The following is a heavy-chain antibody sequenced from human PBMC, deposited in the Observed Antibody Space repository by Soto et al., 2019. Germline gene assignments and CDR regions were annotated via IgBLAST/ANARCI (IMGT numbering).Heavy chain of an antibody. CDR2: IHYSGTT. J-gene: IGHJ4*02. CDR1: GGSMRNYF. CDR3: AAGEASSRNLAPYYLDF. Sequence: SETLSLACTVSGGSMRNYFWTRIRQPPGKGLEWIGYIHYSGTTSFFPSYNPSLRSRVTISEDTSKNQFSLKLLSVTTADTAVYFCAAGEASSRNLAPYYLDFWGQGTLVTVSS. D-gene: IGHD6-13*01. V-gene: IGHV4-59*01.